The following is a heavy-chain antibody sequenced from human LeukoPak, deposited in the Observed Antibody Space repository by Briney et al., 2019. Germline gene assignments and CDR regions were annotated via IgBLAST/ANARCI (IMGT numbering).Heavy chain of an antibody. CDR2: ISGSGDQT. CDR3: AKDIIRGSGTYYVFDP. J-gene: IGHJ5*02. D-gene: IGHD3-10*01. V-gene: IGHV3-23*01. Sequence: GGSLRLSCAASGFTFTSYAMNWVRLVPGKGLEWVSSISGSGDQTNYADSVKGRFTISRDNSKNTVYLQMNSLRAEDTALYYCAKDIIRGSGTYYVFDPWGQGTLVTVSS. CDR1: GFTFTSYA.